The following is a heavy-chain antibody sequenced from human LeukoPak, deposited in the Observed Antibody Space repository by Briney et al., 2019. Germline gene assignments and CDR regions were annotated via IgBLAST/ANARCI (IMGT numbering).Heavy chain of an antibody. V-gene: IGHV3-53*01. CDR1: GFTVSSNY. J-gene: IGHJ6*03. Sequence: LGGSLRLSCAASGFTVSSNYMSWVRQAPGKGLEWVSVIYSGGSTYYADSVKGRFTISRDNSKNTLYLQMNSLRAEDTAVYYCARSTGTNPYYYYYMDVWGKGTTVTVSS. CDR3: ARSTGTNPYYYYYMDV. D-gene: IGHD1-7*01. CDR2: IYSGGST.